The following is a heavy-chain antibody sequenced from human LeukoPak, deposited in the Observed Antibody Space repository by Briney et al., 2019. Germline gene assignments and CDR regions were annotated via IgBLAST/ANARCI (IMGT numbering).Heavy chain of an antibody. CDR1: GFSFSRNW. J-gene: IGHJ4*02. D-gene: IGHD6-19*01. V-gene: IGHV3-74*01. CDR3: ATDPDSGGWSTFDY. CDR2: INSDGSAT. Sequence: GGSLRLSCAASGFSFSRNWMHWVRQAPGKGLVLVSRINSDGSATHYADSVKGRFTISRDNAKNTLYLQMNSLRAEDTAVYYCATDPDSGGWSTFDYWGQGTLVTVSS.